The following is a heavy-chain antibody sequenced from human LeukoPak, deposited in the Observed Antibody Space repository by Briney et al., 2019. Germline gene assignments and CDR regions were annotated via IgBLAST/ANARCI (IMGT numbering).Heavy chain of an antibody. V-gene: IGHV3-23*01. D-gene: IGHD5-12*01. Sequence: GGSLRLSCAASGFTFSSYAMSWVRQARGKGLEWVSAISGSGGSTYYADSVKGRFTISRDNSKNTLYLQMNSLRAEDTAVYYCAKLSLIVATIQGWFHPWGQGTLVTVSS. CDR1: GFTFSSYA. CDR3: AKLSLIVATIQGWFHP. CDR2: ISGSGGST. J-gene: IGHJ5*02.